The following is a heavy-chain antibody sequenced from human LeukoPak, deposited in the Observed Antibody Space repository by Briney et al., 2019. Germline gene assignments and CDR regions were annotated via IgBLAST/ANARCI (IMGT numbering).Heavy chain of an antibody. V-gene: IGHV4-4*09. CDR2: IYTSGST. J-gene: IGHJ4*02. Sequence: SETLSLTCTVSGGSISSYYWSWIRQPPGKGLEWIGYIYTSGSTNYNPSLKSRVTISVDTSKNQFSLKLSSVTAADTAVYYCARTPGIAVAAYFDYWGQGTLVTVSS. CDR3: ARTPGIAVAAYFDY. D-gene: IGHD6-19*01. CDR1: GGSISSYY.